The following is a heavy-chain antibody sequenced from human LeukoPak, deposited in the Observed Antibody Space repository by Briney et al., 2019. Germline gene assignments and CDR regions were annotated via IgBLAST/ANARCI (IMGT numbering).Heavy chain of an antibody. J-gene: IGHJ4*02. Sequence: ASVTVSCKASGYTFTGYYMHWVRQAPGQGLEWMGWINPNSGGTNYAQKFQGRVTMTRDTSISTAYMELSRLRSDDTAVYYCARDYCSGGSCLLQDYWGQGTLVTVSS. CDR1: GYTFTGYY. CDR3: ARDYCSGGSCLLQDY. CDR2: INPNSGGT. D-gene: IGHD2-15*01. V-gene: IGHV1-2*02.